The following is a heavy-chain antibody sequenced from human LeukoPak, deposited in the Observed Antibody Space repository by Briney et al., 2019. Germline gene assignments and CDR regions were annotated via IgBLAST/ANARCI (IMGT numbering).Heavy chain of an antibody. CDR3: ARGAYYYDSSGYYGHD. J-gene: IGHJ4*02. Sequence: SETLSLTCAVYGVSFSGYYWSWIRQPPGKGLEWIGYIYYSGSTYYNPSLKSRVTISVDTSKNQFSLKLSSVTAADTAVYYCARGAYYYDSSGYYGHDWGQGTLVTVSS. V-gene: IGHV4-30-4*01. CDR1: GVSFSGYY. D-gene: IGHD3-22*01. CDR2: IYYSGST.